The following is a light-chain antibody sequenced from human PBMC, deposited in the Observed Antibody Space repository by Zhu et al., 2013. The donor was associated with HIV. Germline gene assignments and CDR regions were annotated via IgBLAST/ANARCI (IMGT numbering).Light chain of an antibody. J-gene: IGKJ4*01. V-gene: IGKV3D-20*02. CDR2: DAS. CDR3: QQRSDWPPSLT. CDR1: QTVTSNY. Sequence: VLTQSPGTLSLSPGERATLSCRASQTVTSNYLAWYQQKSGQPPRLLIYDASNRATGIPARFSGSGSGTDFTLTISSLEPEDFAVYYCQQRSDWPPSLTFGGGTKVEIK.